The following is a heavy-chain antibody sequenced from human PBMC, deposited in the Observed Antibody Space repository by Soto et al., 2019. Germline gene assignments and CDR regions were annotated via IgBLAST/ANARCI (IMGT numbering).Heavy chain of an antibody. Sequence: EVQLVESGGGLVQPGGSLRLSCAASGFTVSIYWMKWVRQTPVKGLEWVANINQDGSEKNYVDSVRGRFTISRDNAKNSLYLQMSSLRAEDTAIYYCARGHGGSNDGTFNYWGQGALVTVSS. CDR3: ARGHGGSNDGTFNY. CDR1: GFTVSIYW. CDR2: INQDGSEK. D-gene: IGHD2-15*01. J-gene: IGHJ4*02. V-gene: IGHV3-7*05.